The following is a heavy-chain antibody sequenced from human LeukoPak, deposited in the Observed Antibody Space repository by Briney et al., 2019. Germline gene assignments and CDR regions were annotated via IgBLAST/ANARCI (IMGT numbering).Heavy chain of an antibody. V-gene: IGHV3-74*03. CDR1: GFTFGTFW. J-gene: IGHJ4*02. CDR2: IKTDGSST. CDR3: ARLPAYCSSTSCYYDY. Sequence: GGSLRLSCAASGFTFGTFWMHWVRQAPGKGLVWVARIKTDGSSTTYADSVQGRFTMSIDNAKKTLYLQMNSLRAEDTAVYYCARLPAYCSSTSCYYDYWGQGTLVTVSS. D-gene: IGHD2-2*01.